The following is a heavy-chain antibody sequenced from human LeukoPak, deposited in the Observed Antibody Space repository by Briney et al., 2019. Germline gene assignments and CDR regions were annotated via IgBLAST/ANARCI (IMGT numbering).Heavy chain of an antibody. Sequence: SETLSLTCTVSGGSISNYYWSWIRQPPGKGLEWIGYIYYSGSTNYNPSLKSRVTISVDTSKNQFSLKLSSVTAADTAVYYCARQGWFGAPSYYFDYWGQGTLVTVSS. J-gene: IGHJ4*02. V-gene: IGHV4-59*01. D-gene: IGHD3-10*01. CDR2: IYYSGST. CDR3: ARQGWFGAPSYYFDY. CDR1: GGSISNYY.